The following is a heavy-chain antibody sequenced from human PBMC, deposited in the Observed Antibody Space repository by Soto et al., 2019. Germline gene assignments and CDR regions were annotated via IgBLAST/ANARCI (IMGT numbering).Heavy chain of an antibody. J-gene: IGHJ4*02. D-gene: IGHD2-2*01. CDR3: ARRSPYAPFDY. V-gene: IGHV4-31*03. CDR1: GVSISSGGYY. Sequence: QVQLQASGPGLVKPSQTLSLTCTVSGVSISSGGYYWSWIRQHPGKGLEWIGYIYYSGSTYYNPSLKTRVTISVDTSKNQFSLKLSSVTAADTAVYYCARRSPYAPFDYWGQGTLVTVSS. CDR2: IYYSGST.